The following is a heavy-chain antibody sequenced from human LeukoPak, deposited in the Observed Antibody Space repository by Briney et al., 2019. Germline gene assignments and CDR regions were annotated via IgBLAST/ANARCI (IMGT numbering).Heavy chain of an antibody. CDR2: IWYDGSNK. V-gene: IGHV3-30*19. CDR1: GFTFSSYG. D-gene: IGHD3-3*01. J-gene: IGHJ4*02. Sequence: PGGSLRLSCAASGFTFSSYGMHWVRQAPGKGLEWVAVIWYDGSNKYYADSVKGRFTISRDNSKNTLYLQMNSLRAEDTAVYYCARGSQGYDFWSGYYTDYWGQGTLVTVSS. CDR3: ARGSQGYDFWSGYYTDY.